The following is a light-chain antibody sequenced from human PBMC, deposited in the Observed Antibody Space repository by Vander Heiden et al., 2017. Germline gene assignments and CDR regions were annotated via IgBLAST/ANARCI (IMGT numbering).Light chain of an antibody. CDR3: QQRSNWPIT. CDR2: GAS. V-gene: IGKV3-11*01. CDR1: QSVSSH. Sequence: EILLKQSPATLSLSPGERATLSCRASQSVSSHLAWYQQKPGQAPRLLIYGASNRATGIPARFSGSGSGTDFTLTISSLEPEDFAVYYCQQRSNWPITFGRGTRLEIK. J-gene: IGKJ5*01.